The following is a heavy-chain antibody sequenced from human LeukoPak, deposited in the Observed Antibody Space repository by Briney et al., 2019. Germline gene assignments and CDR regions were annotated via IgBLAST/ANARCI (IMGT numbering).Heavy chain of an antibody. CDR2: IYYSGST. J-gene: IGHJ6*02. V-gene: IGHV4-59*08. CDR3: ARSVYYYGMDV. CDR1: GGSFSGYY. Sequence: SETLSLTCAVYGGSFSGYYWSWIRQPPGKGLEWIGYIYYSGSTNYNPSLKSRVTISVDTSKNQFSLKLSSVTAADTAVYYCARSVYYYGMDVWSQGTTVTVS.